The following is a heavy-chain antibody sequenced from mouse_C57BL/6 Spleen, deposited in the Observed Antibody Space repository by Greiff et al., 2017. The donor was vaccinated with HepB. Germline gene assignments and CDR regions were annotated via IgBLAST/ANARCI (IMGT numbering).Heavy chain of an antibody. CDR3: AIYYDYAMDY. CDR2: IDPSDSYT. J-gene: IGHJ4*01. V-gene: IGHV1-50*01. Sequence: QVQLQQPGAELVKPGASVKLSCKASGYTFTSYWMQWVKQRPGQGLEWIGEIDPSDSYTNYNQKFKGKATLTVDPSSSTAYMQLSSLTSEDSAVYYCAIYYDYAMDYWGQGTSVTVSS. CDR1: GYTFTSYW. D-gene: IGHD2-4*01.